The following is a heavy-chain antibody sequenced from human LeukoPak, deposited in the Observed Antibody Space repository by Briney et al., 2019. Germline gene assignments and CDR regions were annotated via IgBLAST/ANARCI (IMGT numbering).Heavy chain of an antibody. CDR2: IIPIFGTA. CDR1: GGTFSSYA. J-gene: IGHJ4*02. D-gene: IGHD5-24*01. Sequence: SVKVSCKASGGTFSSYAISWVRQAPGQGLEWMGGIIPIFGTANYAQKFQGRVTITTDGSTSTAYMELSSLRSEDTAVYYCARSKEKGRDGYNYLDYWGQGTLVTVSS. CDR3: ARSKEKGRDGYNYLDY. V-gene: IGHV1-69*05.